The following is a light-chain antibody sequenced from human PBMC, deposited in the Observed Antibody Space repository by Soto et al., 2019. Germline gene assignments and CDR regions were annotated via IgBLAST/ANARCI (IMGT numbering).Light chain of an antibody. CDR1: RSNIGGNL. J-gene: IGLJ3*02. CDR3: AAWDDSLNGLV. CDR2: NNN. Sequence: QSVLTQPPSASGTPGQRVTISCSGSRSNIGGNLVNWYQQLPGTAPKLLMYNNNQRPSGVPDRFSGSKSGTSASLAISGLQSEDEADYHCAAWDDSLNGLVFGGGTQLTVL. V-gene: IGLV1-44*01.